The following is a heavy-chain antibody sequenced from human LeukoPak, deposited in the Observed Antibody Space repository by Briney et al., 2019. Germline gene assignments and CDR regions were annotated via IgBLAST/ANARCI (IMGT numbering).Heavy chain of an antibody. D-gene: IGHD5-12*01. CDR3: ARVWSGYDYYYYYGMDV. CDR1: GGSISSYY. Sequence: ASETLSLTCTVSGGSISSYYWSWIRQPPGKGLEWIGYIYYSGSTNYNPSLKSRVTISVDTSKNQFSLKLSSVTAADTAVYYCARVWSGYDYYYYYGMDVWGQGTTVTVSS. J-gene: IGHJ6*02. V-gene: IGHV4-59*01. CDR2: IYYSGST.